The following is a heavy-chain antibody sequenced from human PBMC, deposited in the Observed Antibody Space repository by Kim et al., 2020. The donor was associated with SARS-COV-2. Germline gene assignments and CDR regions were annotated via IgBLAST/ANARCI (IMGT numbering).Heavy chain of an antibody. J-gene: IGHJ3*02. CDR2: IYYSGST. CDR1: GGSISSSSYY. Sequence: SETLSLTCTVSGGSISSSSYYWGWIRQPPGKGLEWIGSIYYSGSTYYNPSLKSRVTISVDTSKNQFSLKLSSVTAADTAVYYCARDISKDYYGSGSYYNGDAFDIWGQGTMVTVSS. D-gene: IGHD3-10*01. V-gene: IGHV4-39*07. CDR3: ARDISKDYYGSGSYYNGDAFDI.